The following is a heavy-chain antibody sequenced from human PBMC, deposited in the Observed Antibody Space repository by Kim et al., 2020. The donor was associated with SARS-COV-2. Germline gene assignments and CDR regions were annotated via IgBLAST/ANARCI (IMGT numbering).Heavy chain of an antibody. J-gene: IGHJ6*02. CDR3: ARVGSTSNWGYFYYGMDV. D-gene: IGHD7-27*01. CDR1: GFTFSRYA. Sequence: GGSLRLSCAASGFTFSRYAMNWVRQAPGKGLEWVALISYDGNNEYYADSVKGRVTISRDNSKNTVYLQLSSLRPEDTAFYYCARVGSTSNWGYFYYGMDVWGQGTTVTVSS. CDR2: ISYDGNNE. V-gene: IGHV3-30-3*01.